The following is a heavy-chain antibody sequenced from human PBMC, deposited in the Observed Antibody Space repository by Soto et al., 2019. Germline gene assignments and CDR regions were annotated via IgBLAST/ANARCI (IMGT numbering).Heavy chain of an antibody. J-gene: IGHJ6*02. CDR1: GGTFSNYA. CDR3: ARELGAARPYGMDV. CDR2: IIPIFGTA. D-gene: IGHD6-6*01. Sequence: SVKVSCKASGGTFSNYAISWVRQAPGQGLEWMGGIIPIFGTANYAQKFQGRVTITADKSTSTAYMEPSSLRSEDTAVYYCARELGAARPYGMDVWGQGTTVTVSS. V-gene: IGHV1-69*06.